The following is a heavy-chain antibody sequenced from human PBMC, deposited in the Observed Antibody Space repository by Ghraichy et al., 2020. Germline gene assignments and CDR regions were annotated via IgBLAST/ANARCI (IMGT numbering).Heavy chain of an antibody. CDR1: SWSLSGYY. J-gene: IGHJ3*01. CDR3: AGQWLGADAFDV. V-gene: IGHV4-34*01. D-gene: IGHD6-19*01. CDR2: VSHGGYT. Sequence: SETLSLTCAISSWSLSGYYWTWIRQSPGKGLEWIGEVSHGGYTNYNPSLKSRVTMSVDTSRNQFSLKMSSVTAADTAVYYCAGQWLGADAFDVWGRGTMVTVSS.